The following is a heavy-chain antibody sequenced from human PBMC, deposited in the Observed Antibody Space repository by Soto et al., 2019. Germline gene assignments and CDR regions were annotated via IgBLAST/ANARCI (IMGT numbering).Heavy chain of an antibody. CDR2: ISGSGGST. D-gene: IGHD6-13*01. J-gene: IGHJ5*02. V-gene: IGHV3-23*01. CDR1: GFTFSSYA. CDR3: AKDEGSSSSNWFDP. Sequence: GGSLRLSCAASGFTFSSYAMSWVRQAPGKGLEWVAAISGSGGSTYSADSVKGRFTISRDNSKNTLYLQMNSLRAEDTAVYYCAKDEGSSSSNWFDPWGQGTLVTVS.